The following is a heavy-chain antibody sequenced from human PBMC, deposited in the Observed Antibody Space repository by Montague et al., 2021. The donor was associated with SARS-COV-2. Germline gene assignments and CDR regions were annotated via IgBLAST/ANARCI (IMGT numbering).Heavy chain of an antibody. Sequence: SETLSLTCTVSGGSISSFYWSWIRQPPGKGLEWIGNIYYSGSTKYNPSLKSRVTMSVDTPKNRISLSLRSLTAADTAVYYCARAQNTCFFANCVNYLDIWGLGALVTVSS. CDR3: ARAQNTCFFANCVNYLDI. CDR1: GGSISSFY. J-gene: IGHJ4*02. V-gene: IGHV4-59*01. D-gene: IGHD1-1*01. CDR2: IYYSGST.